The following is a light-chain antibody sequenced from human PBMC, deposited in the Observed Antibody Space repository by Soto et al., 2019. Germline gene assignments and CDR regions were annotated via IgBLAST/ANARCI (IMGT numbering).Light chain of an antibody. J-gene: IGKJ5*01. CDR1: QSVRST. V-gene: IGKV3-15*01. Sequence: EIVMTQSPVTLPVSPGERATLSCRASQSVRSTLAWYQQKPGQAPRLLIYDASTRAPGTPARFSGSGSGTEFTLTISSLRSEDFAVYYCQQYNNWPPITFGQGTRLEIK. CDR3: QQYNNWPPIT. CDR2: DAS.